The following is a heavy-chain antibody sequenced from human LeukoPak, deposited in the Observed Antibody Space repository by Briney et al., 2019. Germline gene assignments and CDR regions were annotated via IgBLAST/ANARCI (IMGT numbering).Heavy chain of an antibody. D-gene: IGHD3-3*01. Sequence: SETLSLTCTVSGGSISSYYWSWIRQPPGKGLEWIGYIYYSGSTIYNPSLKSRVTISVDTSKNQFSLKLSSVTAADTAVYYCARAQGRFLEWPSMDVWGQGTTVTVSS. CDR3: ARAQGRFLEWPSMDV. V-gene: IGHV4-59*08. J-gene: IGHJ6*02. CDR1: GGSISSYY. CDR2: IYYSGST.